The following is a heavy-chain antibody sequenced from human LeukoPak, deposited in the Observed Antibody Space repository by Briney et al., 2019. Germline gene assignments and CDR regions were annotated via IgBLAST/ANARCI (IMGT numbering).Heavy chain of an antibody. D-gene: IGHD6-19*01. J-gene: IGHJ6*03. V-gene: IGHV4-34*01. CDR3: ARSVSSGRYYYYHYMDV. CDR1: GFTFDDYG. CDR2: INHSGST. Sequence: GSLRLSCAASGFTFDDYGMSWIRQPPGKGLEWIGEINHSGSTNYNPSLKSRVTISVDTSKNQFSLKLSSVTAADTAVYYCARSVSSGRYYYYHYMDVWGKGTTVTVSS.